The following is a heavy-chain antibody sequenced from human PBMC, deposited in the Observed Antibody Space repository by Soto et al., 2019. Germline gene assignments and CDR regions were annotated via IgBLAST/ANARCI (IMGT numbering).Heavy chain of an antibody. V-gene: IGHV1-58*02. CDR3: AALEVGYLFMDV. CDR1: GFTFTSSA. Sequence: SVKFSCKASGFTFTSSAMQWVRQARGQRLEWIGWIVVGSGNTNYAQKFQERVTITRDMSTSTAYMELSSLRSEDTAVYYCAALEVGYLFMDVWGQGTTVTVSS. D-gene: IGHD6-25*01. CDR2: IVVGSGNT. J-gene: IGHJ6*02.